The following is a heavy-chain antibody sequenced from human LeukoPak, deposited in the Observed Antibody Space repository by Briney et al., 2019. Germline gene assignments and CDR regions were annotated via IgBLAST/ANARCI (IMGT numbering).Heavy chain of an antibody. D-gene: IGHD3-22*01. J-gene: IGHJ4*02. CDR1: GFTFDDYA. CDR2: ISWNSGSI. V-gene: IGHV3-9*01. CDR3: AKDKGGSGYYPFDY. Sequence: GRSLRLSCAASGFTFDDYAMHWVRHAPGKGLEWVSGISWNSGSIGYADSVKGRFTISRDNAKNSLYLQMNSLRAEDTALYYCAKDKGGSGYYPFDYWGQGTLVTVSS.